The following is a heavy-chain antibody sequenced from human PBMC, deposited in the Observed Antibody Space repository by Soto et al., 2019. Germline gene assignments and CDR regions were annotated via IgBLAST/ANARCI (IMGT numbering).Heavy chain of an antibody. CDR3: TTNIAAAVVVGAFDI. D-gene: IGHD6-13*01. J-gene: IGHJ3*02. CDR2: IKSKTDGGTT. Sequence: GGSLRLSCAASGFTFSNAWMSWVRQAPGKGLEWVGRIKSKTDGGTTDYAAPVKGRFTISRDDSKNTLYLQMNSLKTEDTAVYYCTTNIAAAVVVGAFDIWGQGTMGTVS. V-gene: IGHV3-15*01. CDR1: GFTFSNAW.